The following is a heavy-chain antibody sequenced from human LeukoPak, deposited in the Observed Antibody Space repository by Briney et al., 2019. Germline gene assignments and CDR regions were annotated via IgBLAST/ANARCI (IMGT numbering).Heavy chain of an antibody. Sequence: SETLSLTCTVSGGSISRYYWTWIRQPPGKGLEWIGYIYYSGSTNYNPSLKSRVTISVDTSKNQFSLKLSSVTAADTAVYYRARGRAAAGKAKNNWFDPWGQGTLVTVSS. J-gene: IGHJ5*02. V-gene: IGHV4-59*01. CDR1: GGSISRYY. CDR3: ARGRAAAGKAKNNWFDP. CDR2: IYYSGST. D-gene: IGHD6-13*01.